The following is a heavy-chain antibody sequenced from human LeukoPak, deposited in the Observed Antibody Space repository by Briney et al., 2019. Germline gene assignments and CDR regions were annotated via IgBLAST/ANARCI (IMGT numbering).Heavy chain of an antibody. D-gene: IGHD2-2*01. Sequence: GGSLRLSCAASGFTFSSCAMSWVRQAPGKGLEWVSAISGSGGRPYDAAAVKGRVNISRDNSKNTLYLQMNSLRAEDTAVYYCARHPEPGYCSSTSCHESYFDYWGQGTLVTVSS. V-gene: IGHV3-23*01. J-gene: IGHJ4*02. CDR3: ARHPEPGYCSSTSCHESYFDY. CDR2: ISGSGGRP. CDR1: GFTFSSCA.